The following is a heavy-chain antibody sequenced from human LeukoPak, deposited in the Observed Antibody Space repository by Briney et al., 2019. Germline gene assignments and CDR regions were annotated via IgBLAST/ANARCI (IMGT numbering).Heavy chain of an antibody. V-gene: IGHV1-18*01. J-gene: IGHJ4*02. CDR3: ARDSGPPRLLWFGELSVFDY. D-gene: IGHD3-10*01. Sequence: ASVKVSCKASGYTFTSYGISWVRQAPGQGLERMGWISAYNGNTNYAQKLQGRVTMTTDTSTSTAYMELRSLRSDDTAVYYCARDSGPPRLLWFGELSVFDYWGQGTLVTVSS. CDR2: ISAYNGNT. CDR1: GYTFTSYG.